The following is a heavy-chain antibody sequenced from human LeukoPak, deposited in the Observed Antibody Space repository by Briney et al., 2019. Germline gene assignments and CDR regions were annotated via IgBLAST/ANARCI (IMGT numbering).Heavy chain of an antibody. J-gene: IGHJ4*02. CDR2: IIPILGIA. CDR1: GGTFSSYT. V-gene: IGHV1-69*02. CDR3: ARGDSSGYYSFDY. D-gene: IGHD3-22*01. Sequence: ASVKVSCKASGGTFSSYTISWVRQAPGQGLEWMGRIIPILGIANYAQKFQGRVTITADKSTSTAYMELSRLRSEDTAVYYCARGDSSGYYSFDYWGQGTLVTVSS.